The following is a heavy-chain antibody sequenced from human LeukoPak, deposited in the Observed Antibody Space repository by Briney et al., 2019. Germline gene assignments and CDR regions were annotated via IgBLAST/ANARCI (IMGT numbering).Heavy chain of an antibody. J-gene: IGHJ4*02. CDR3: AKDSTHYRVWDDYDSRGLYY. CDR2: IRSKANSYAT. D-gene: IGHD3-22*01. CDR1: GFTFSGSA. Sequence: GGSLRLSCAASGFTFSGSAMHWVRQASGKGLEWVGRIRSKANSYATAYAASVKGRFTISRDDSKNTAYLQMNSLRAEDTAVYYCAKDSTHYRVWDDYDSRGLYYWGQGTLVTVSS. V-gene: IGHV3-73*01.